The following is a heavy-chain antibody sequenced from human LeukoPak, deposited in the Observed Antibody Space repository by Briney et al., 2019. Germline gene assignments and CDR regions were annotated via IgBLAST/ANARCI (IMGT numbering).Heavy chain of an antibody. V-gene: IGHV3-23*01. CDR1: GFTFRNYA. Sequence: GGSLRLSCAASGFTFRNYAMSWVRQAPGKGLEWVSAISGSGGDTTYYADSVKGRYYADSVKGRFTISRDNAKNSLYLQMNSLRAEDTAVYYCARAYYGSGSDYWGQGTLVTVSS. CDR3: ARAYYGSGSDY. CDR2: ISGSGGDTT. D-gene: IGHD3-10*01. J-gene: IGHJ4*02.